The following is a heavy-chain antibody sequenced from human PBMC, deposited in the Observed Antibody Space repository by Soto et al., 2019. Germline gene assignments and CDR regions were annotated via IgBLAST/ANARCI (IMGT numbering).Heavy chain of an antibody. CDR1: GYTFTSYG. CDR3: ARDGWGWELHALLDY. J-gene: IGHJ4*02. D-gene: IGHD1-26*01. V-gene: IGHV1-18*01. CDR2: ISAYNGNT. Sequence: QVQLVQSGAEVKKPGASVKVSCKASGYTFTSYGISWVRQAPGQGLEWMGWISAYNGNTNYAQKLQGRVTMTTDTSTSTAYRERRSLRSDDTAVYYCARDGWGWELHALLDYWGQGTLVTVSS.